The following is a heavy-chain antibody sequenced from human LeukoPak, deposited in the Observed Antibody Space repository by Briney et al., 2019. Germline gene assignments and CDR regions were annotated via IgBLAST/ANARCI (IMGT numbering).Heavy chain of an antibody. D-gene: IGHD6-25*01. V-gene: IGHV3-74*01. Sequence: GGSLRLSCAASGFTFSSYWMHWVRQAPGKGLVWVSRINSDGTNTSYADSVKGRFTISRDNAKNTLYLQMNSLRAEDTALYYSARSRNGSFDYWGQGTLVTVSS. J-gene: IGHJ4*02. CDR2: INSDGTNT. CDR3: ARSRNGSFDY. CDR1: GFTFSSYW.